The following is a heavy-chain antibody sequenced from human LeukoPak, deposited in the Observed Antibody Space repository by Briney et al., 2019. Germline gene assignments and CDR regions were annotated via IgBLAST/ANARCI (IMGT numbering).Heavy chain of an antibody. CDR1: GASVKNDF. V-gene: IGHV4-30-2*01. D-gene: IGHD3-3*01. CDR2: IYHSGST. CDR3: ARRRVTIFGVEFYGMDV. Sequence: SETLSLTCTVSGASVKNDFWSWIRQPPGMGLEWIGYIYHSGSTYYNPSLKSRVTISVDRSKNQFSLKLSSVTAADTAVYYCARRRVTIFGVEFYGMDVWGQGTTVTVSS. J-gene: IGHJ6*02.